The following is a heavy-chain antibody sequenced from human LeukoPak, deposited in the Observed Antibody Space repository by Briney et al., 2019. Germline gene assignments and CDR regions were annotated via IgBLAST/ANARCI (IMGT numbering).Heavy chain of an antibody. CDR2: ISSGGNT. CDR1: GFTFSSNS. V-gene: IGHV3-53*01. J-gene: IGHJ4*02. CDR3: ARRAGEYSHPYDY. D-gene: IGHD2-15*01. Sequence: GSLRLSCKVSGFTFSSNSWSWVRQAPGKGLEWVSFISSGGNTDHSDSVKGRFTISRDNSKNTLYLQMNSLRAEDTAIYYCARRAGEYSHPYDYWGQGTLVTVSS.